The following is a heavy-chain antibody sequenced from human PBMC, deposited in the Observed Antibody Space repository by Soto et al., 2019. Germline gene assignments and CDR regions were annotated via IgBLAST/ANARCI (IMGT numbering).Heavy chain of an antibody. V-gene: IGHV6-1*01. J-gene: IGHJ4*02. CDR3: ARGEQYSGRIFDY. CDR2: TYYRSKWYN. Sequence: PSQTLSLTCGISGDSVSSNSAAWNWLRQSPSRGLEWLGRTYYRSKWYNDYAVSVESRITINPDTSKNHFSLQLNFVTPEDTAVYFCARGEQYSGRIFDYRGQGTLVTVSS. D-gene: IGHD1-26*01. CDR1: GDSVSSNSAA.